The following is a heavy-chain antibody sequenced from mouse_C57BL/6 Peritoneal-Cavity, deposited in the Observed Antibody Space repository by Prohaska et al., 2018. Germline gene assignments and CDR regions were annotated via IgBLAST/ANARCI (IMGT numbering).Heavy chain of an antibody. Sequence: QVQLQQSGAELAKPGASVTLSCKASGYTFTSYWMHWVKQRPGQGLEWIGYINPSSGYTKYTQKFKDKDTLTADKSSSTAYRQLSSLTYGDTAVYYWARGDYSNCVWFAYWGQGTLVTVSA. V-gene: IGHV1-7*01. CDR3: ARGDYSNCVWFAY. J-gene: IGHJ3*01. CDR1: GYTFTSYW. D-gene: IGHD2-5*01. CDR2: INPSSGYT.